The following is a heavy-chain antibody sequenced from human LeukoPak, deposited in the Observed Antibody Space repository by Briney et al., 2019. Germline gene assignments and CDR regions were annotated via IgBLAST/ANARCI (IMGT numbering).Heavy chain of an antibody. V-gene: IGHV6-1*01. Sequence: SQTLSLTCAISGDSVSSNSAAWNWIRQSPSRGLEWLGRTYYRSKWYNDYAVSVKSRVTINPDTSKNQFSLQLNSVTPEDTAVYYCAKNDYDSSGLPNWFDPWGQGTLVTVSS. CDR2: TYYRSKWYN. CDR3: AKNDYDSSGLPNWFDP. J-gene: IGHJ5*02. D-gene: IGHD3-22*01. CDR1: GDSVSSNSAA.